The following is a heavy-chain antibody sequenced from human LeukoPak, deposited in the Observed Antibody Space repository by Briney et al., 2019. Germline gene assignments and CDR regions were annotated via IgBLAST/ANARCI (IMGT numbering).Heavy chain of an antibody. CDR3: AKDRSIAAGDDAFDI. V-gene: IGHV3-30-3*02. Sequence: GRSLRLSCAASGFIFSISDMHWVRQAPGKGLQWVAFISYDGSKKHCADSVQGRCTTSRDNSKNTLYLQMNSLRAEDTAVYYCAKDRSIAAGDDAFDIWGQGTMVTVSS. CDR1: GFIFSISD. D-gene: IGHD6-13*01. J-gene: IGHJ3*02. CDR2: ISYDGSKK.